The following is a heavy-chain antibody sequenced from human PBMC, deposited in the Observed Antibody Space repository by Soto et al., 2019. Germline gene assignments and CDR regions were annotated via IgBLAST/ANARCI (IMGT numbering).Heavy chain of an antibody. CDR2: INHSGSN. J-gene: IGHJ4*02. D-gene: IGHD3-9*01. Sequence: QVQLQQWGAGLLKPSETLSLTCAVYGGSFSGYYWSWIRQPPGKGLEWIGEINHSGSNNYNPSLNRRVTIAVDTSKNQFSLKLSSVTAAATAVYYCARVVSRYFDWLSRGEYLDYWGQGTLVTVSS. CDR3: ARVVSRYFDWLSRGEYLDY. CDR1: GGSFSGYY. V-gene: IGHV4-34*01.